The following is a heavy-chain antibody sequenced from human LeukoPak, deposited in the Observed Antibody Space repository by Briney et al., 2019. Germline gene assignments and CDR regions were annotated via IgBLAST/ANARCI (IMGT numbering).Heavy chain of an antibody. V-gene: IGHV4-4*02. J-gene: IGHJ4*02. CDR3: ARGQHYYDSSGSFDY. D-gene: IGHD3-22*01. Sequence: SETLSLTCAVSGGSISSSNWWSWVRQPPGKGLEWIGEIYHRGSTNYNPSLKSRVTISVDKSKNQFSLKLSSVTAADTAVYYCARGQHYYDSSGSFDYWGQGTLVTVSS. CDR2: IYHRGST. CDR1: GGSISSSNW.